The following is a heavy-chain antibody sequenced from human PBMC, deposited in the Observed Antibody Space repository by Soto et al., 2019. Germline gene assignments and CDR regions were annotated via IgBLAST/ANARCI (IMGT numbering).Heavy chain of an antibody. D-gene: IGHD2-15*01. CDR2: INHSGST. CDR3: AISASWWNFDY. CDR1: GGSFSGYY. J-gene: IGHJ4*02. Sequence: SETLSLTCAVYGGSFSGYYWSWIRQPPGKGLEWIGEINHSGSTNYNPSLKSRVTISVDTSKNQFSLKLSSVTAADTAVYYCAISASWWNFDYWGQGTLVTVPQ. V-gene: IGHV4-34*01.